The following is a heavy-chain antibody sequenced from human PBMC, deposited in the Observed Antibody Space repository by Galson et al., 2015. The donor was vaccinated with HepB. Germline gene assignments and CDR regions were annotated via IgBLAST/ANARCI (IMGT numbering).Heavy chain of an antibody. CDR2: IRYDGSNK. CDR1: GFTFSSYG. CDR3: AKGSMIVVSTDF. D-gene: IGHD3-22*01. J-gene: IGHJ4*02. Sequence: SLRLSCAASGFTFSSYGMHWVRQAPGKGLEWVAFIRYDGSNKYYADSVKGRFTISRDNSKNTLYLQMNSLRAEDTAVYYCAKGSMIVVSTDFWGQGTLVTVSS. V-gene: IGHV3-30*02.